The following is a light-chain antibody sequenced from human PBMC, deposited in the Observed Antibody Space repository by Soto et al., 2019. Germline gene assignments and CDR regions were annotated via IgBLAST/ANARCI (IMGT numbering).Light chain of an antibody. J-gene: IGKJ4*01. CDR2: GAS. CDR3: QQYKNWL. V-gene: IGKV3-15*01. CDR1: QSVNSN. Sequence: EIVMTQSPATLSVSPGERATLSCRASQSVNSNLAWYQQKPGQAPRLLIYGASTRATGIPARFSGSGSGTEFTLTISSLQSEDFAVYYCQQYKNWLFGGGTKVEIK.